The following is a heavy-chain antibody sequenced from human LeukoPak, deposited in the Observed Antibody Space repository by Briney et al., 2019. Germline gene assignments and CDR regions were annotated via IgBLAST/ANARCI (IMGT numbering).Heavy chain of an antibody. CDR3: ARDSSIAAAYYYGMDV. Sequence: SETLSLTCTVSGGSISSYYWRWIRQPPGKGVEWIGYIYDSGSTNYNPSLKSRVTISVDTSKNQFSLKLSSVTAADTAVYYCARDSSIAAAYYYGMDVWGQGTTVTVSS. D-gene: IGHD6-6*01. V-gene: IGHV4-59*01. CDR1: GGSISSYY. CDR2: IYDSGST. J-gene: IGHJ6*02.